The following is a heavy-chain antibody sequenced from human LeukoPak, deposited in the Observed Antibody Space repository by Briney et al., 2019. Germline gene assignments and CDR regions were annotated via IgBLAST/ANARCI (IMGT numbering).Heavy chain of an antibody. Sequence: ASVKVSCKASGYTFTSYGISWVRQAPGQGLEWMGWISAYSGNTNYAQKLQGRVTMTTDTSTSTAYMELRSLRSDDTAVYYCARDPGYSSGWVGFYYYYGMDVWGQGTTVTVSS. V-gene: IGHV1-18*01. CDR2: ISAYSGNT. D-gene: IGHD6-19*01. J-gene: IGHJ6*02. CDR3: ARDPGYSSGWVGFYYYYGMDV. CDR1: GYTFTSYG.